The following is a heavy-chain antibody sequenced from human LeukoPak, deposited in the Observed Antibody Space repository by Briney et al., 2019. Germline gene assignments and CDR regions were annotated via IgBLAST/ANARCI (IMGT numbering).Heavy chain of an antibody. Sequence: GESLKISCKGSGHSFTSYWIGWVRQLPGKGLELMGIIYPGDSDTTYSPSFQGQVTISADKSISTAYLQWSSLKASDTAMYYCARLSGYSSWHHYFDYWGQGTLVTVSS. CDR3: ARLSGYSSWHHYFDY. CDR2: IYPGDSDT. V-gene: IGHV5-51*01. J-gene: IGHJ4*02. D-gene: IGHD5-18*01. CDR1: GHSFTSYW.